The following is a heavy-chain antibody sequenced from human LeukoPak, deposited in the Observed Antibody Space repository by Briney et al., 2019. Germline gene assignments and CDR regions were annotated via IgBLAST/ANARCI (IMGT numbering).Heavy chain of an antibody. CDR1: GFTVSSNS. J-gene: IGHJ4*02. CDR3: ARRAGAYSHPYDY. D-gene: IGHD4/OR15-4a*01. Sequence: GGSLRLSCTFSGFTVSSNSMSWVRQAPGKGLELVSFIYSDNTHYSYSVKGRFTISRDNSKNTLYLQMNSLRAEDTAVYYCARRAGAYSHPYDYWGQGTLVTVSS. CDR2: IYSDNT. V-gene: IGHV3-53*01.